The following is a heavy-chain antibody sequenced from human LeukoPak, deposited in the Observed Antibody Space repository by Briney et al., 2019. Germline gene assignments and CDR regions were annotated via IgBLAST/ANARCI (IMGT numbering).Heavy chain of an antibody. D-gene: IGHD3-10*01. CDR1: GFTFSSYS. CDR2: ISSSSSYI. J-gene: IGHJ6*03. V-gene: IGHV3-21*01. Sequence: GGTLRLSRAASGFTFSSYSMNCVRQAPGKGLERVSSISSSSSYIYYADSVKGRFTISRDNAKISLYLQMNSLRAEDTAVYYCARNSHGSLWYMDVWGKGTTVTVS. CDR3: ARNSHGSLWYMDV.